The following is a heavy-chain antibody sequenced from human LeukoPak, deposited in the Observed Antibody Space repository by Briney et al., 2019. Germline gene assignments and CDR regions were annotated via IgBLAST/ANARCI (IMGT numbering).Heavy chain of an antibody. Sequence: ASVEVSCKASGYTFTGYYMHWVRQAPGQGLEWMGWINPNSGGTNYAQKFQGWVTMTRDTSISTAYMELSRLRSDDTAVYYCARELRIGYCSGGSCYYGMDVWGQGTTVTVSS. CDR1: GYTFTGYY. D-gene: IGHD2-15*01. J-gene: IGHJ6*02. CDR2: INPNSGGT. V-gene: IGHV1-2*04. CDR3: ARELRIGYCSGGSCYYGMDV.